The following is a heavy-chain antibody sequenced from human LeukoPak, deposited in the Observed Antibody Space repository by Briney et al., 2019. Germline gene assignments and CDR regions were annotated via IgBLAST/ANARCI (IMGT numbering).Heavy chain of an antibody. CDR2: FIPIFGTA. V-gene: IGHV1-69*01. CDR3: AIHSPRVTIFGAYWDL. CDR1: GGTFSSYA. Sequence: SVKVSCKASGGTFSSYAISWVREAPGQGLEWMGGFIPIFGTANYAQKFQGRVTITADESTSTAYMELSSLRCEGTALYYCAIHSPRVTIFGAYWDLWGKGTTVPVSS. D-gene: IGHD3-3*01. J-gene: IGHJ6*04.